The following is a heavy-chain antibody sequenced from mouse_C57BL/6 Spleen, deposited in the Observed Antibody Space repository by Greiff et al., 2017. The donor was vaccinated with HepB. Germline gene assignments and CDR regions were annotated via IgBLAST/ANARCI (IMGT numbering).Heavy chain of an antibody. V-gene: IGHV1-69*01. CDR3: ARKRYYAMDY. Sequence: QVQLQQPGAELVMPGASVKLSCKASGYTFTSYWMHWVKQRPGQGLEWIGEIDPSDSYTNYQQKFKGKSTLTVDKSSSTAYIQLSSLTSEDSAVYYCARKRYYAMDYWGQGTSVTVSS. CDR2: IDPSDSYT. J-gene: IGHJ4*01. CDR1: GYTFTSYW.